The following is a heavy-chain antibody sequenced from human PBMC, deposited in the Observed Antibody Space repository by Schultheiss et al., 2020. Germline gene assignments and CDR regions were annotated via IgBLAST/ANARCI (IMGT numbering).Heavy chain of an antibody. V-gene: IGHV3-33*06. CDR1: GFTFSSYA. CDR3: AKDRITGTKFCWFDP. D-gene: IGHD1-7*01. J-gene: IGHJ5*02. CDR2: IWYDGSNK. Sequence: GGSLRLSCAASGFTFSSYAMSWVRQAPGKGLEWVAVIWYDGSNKYYADSVKGRFTISRDNSKNTLYLQMNSLRAEDTAVYYCAKDRITGTKFCWFDPWGQGTLGTVS.